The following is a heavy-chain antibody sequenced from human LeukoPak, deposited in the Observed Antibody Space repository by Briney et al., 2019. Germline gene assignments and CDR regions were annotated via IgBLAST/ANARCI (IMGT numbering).Heavy chain of an antibody. Sequence: GGSLRLSCAASGFTFDDYTMHWARQAPGKGLEWVSLISWDGGSTYYADSVKGRFTISRDNSKNSLYLQMNSLRTEDTALYYCAKVDCSSTSCYGVHWGMDVWGQGTTVTVSS. D-gene: IGHD2-2*01. J-gene: IGHJ6*02. CDR2: ISWDGGST. CDR3: AKVDCSSTSCYGVHWGMDV. CDR1: GFTFDDYT. V-gene: IGHV3-43*01.